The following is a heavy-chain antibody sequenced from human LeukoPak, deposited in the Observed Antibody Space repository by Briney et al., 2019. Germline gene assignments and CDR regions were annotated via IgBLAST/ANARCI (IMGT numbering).Heavy chain of an antibody. CDR1: GFTFSNAW. CDR3: ATGRYSGTTYYFDY. J-gene: IGHJ4*02. D-gene: IGHD5-12*01. V-gene: IGHV3-7*03. CDR2: IKKDGSET. Sequence: PGGSLRLSCAASGFTFSNAWMSWVRQVPGKGLEWVGNIKKDGSETSYVASVKGRFAISTDNAKNSLYLQMNSLRADDTAMYYCATGRYSGTTYYFDYWGQGTLVTVSS.